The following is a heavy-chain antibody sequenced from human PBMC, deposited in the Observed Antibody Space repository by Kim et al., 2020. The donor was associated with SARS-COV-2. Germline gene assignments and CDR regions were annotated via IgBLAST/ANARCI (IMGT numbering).Heavy chain of an antibody. J-gene: IGHJ5*02. CDR2: INHSGST. Sequence: SETLSLTCAVYGGSFSGYYWSWIRQPPGKGLEWIGEINHSGSTNYNPSLKSRVTISVDTSKNQFSLKLSSVTAADTAVYYCARGYMVVPAAREGRFDPWGQGTLVTVSS. D-gene: IGHD2-2*01. CDR3: ARGYMVVPAAREGRFDP. V-gene: IGHV4-34*01. CDR1: GGSFSGYY.